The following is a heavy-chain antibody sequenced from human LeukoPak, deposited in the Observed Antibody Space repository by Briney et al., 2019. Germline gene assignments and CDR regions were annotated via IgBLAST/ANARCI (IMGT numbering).Heavy chain of an antibody. D-gene: IGHD6-13*01. CDR3: ARETSSSLDFIFDY. Sequence: GSLRLSCAASGFTFSSYALNWVRQAPGKGLEWIGRIYTSGSTNYNPSLKSRVTISVDTSKNQFSLKLSSVTAADTAVYYCARETSSSLDFIFDYWGQGTLVTVSS. J-gene: IGHJ4*02. CDR1: GFTFSSYA. V-gene: IGHV4-4*08. CDR2: IYTSGST.